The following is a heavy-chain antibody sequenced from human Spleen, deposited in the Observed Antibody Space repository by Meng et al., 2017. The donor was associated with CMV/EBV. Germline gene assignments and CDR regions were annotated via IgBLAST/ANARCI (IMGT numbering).Heavy chain of an antibody. Sequence: GESLKISCAASGFTFSSYAMHWVRQVPGKGLVWVSRINSDGSITTYADSVKGRFTISRDNAKNTLYLQMNSLRAEDTAVYYCAKVLTSGSCCSGMDVWGQGTTVTVSS. J-gene: IGHJ6*02. CDR1: GFTFSSYA. CDR2: INSDGSIT. D-gene: IGHD1-26*01. CDR3: AKVLTSGSCCSGMDV. V-gene: IGHV3-74*01.